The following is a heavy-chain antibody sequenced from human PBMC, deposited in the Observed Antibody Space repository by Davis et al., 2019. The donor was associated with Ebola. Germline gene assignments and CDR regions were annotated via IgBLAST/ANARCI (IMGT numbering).Heavy chain of an antibody. CDR1: GYTFTRFA. CDR3: AGNSVTTRLDYYGMDV. J-gene: IGHJ6*02. D-gene: IGHD4-17*01. CDR2: INAGYGNT. Sequence: AASVTVSCKASGYTFTRFAIHWVRQAPGQRLEWMGWINAGYGNTIYSQNFQGRVTITRDTSASTVYMELSSLRSEDTAVYYCAGNSVTTRLDYYGMDVWGQGTTVTVSS. V-gene: IGHV1-3*01.